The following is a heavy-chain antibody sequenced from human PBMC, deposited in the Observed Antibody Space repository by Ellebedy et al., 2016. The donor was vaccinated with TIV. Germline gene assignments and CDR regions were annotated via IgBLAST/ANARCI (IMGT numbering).Heavy chain of an antibody. J-gene: IGHJ4*02. CDR1: GYTFPLYW. Sequence: GESLKISXRTSGYTFPLYWISWVRQIPGKGLEWMGRIDPSDSYSNHSPSLQGHATISTDNSISTAYLQWSSLKASDTAIYYCARHELGENSAFDYWGQGTLVTVSS. CDR2: IDPSDSYS. V-gene: IGHV5-10-1*01. CDR3: ARHELGENSAFDY. D-gene: IGHD7-27*01.